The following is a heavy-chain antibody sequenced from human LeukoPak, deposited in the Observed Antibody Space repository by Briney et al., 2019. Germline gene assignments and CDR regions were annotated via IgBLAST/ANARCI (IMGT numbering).Heavy chain of an antibody. CDR2: IYSGGST. CDR3: ASGSYMYYFDY. CDR1: GFTVSSNY. V-gene: IGHV3-53*01. D-gene: IGHD1-26*01. J-gene: IGHJ4*02. Sequence: GGSLRLSCAASGFTVSSNYKSWVRQAPGKGLEWVSVIYSGGSTYYADSVKGRFTISRDNSKNTLYLQMNSLRAEDTAVYYCASGSYMYYFDYWGQGTLVTVSS.